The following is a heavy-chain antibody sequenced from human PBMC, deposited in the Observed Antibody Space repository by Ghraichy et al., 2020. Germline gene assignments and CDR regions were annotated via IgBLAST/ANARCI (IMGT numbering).Heavy chain of an antibody. D-gene: IGHD3-22*01. CDR1: GFTFSSYG. V-gene: IGHV3-30*18. CDR3: AKGRTYYYDSSGYPLDLDY. Sequence: GGSLRLSCAASGFTFSSYGMHWVRQAPGKGLEWVAVISYDGSNKYYADSVKGRFTNSRDNSKNTLYLQMNSLRAEDTAVYYCAKGRTYYYDSSGYPLDLDYWGQGTLVTVSS. J-gene: IGHJ4*02. CDR2: ISYDGSNK.